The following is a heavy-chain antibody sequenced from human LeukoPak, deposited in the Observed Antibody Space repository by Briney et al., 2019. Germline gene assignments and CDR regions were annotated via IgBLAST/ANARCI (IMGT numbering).Heavy chain of an antibody. CDR1: GFTFSSYA. J-gene: IGHJ4*02. V-gene: IGHV3-53*01. Sequence: PGGSLRLSCAASGFTFSSYAMSWVRQTPGKGLEWVSVIYSAGTTYYADSVRGRFTISRDNSWNTLHLQMNSLRAEDTAVYYCARGGASYPFDYWGQGTLVTVSS. CDR2: IYSAGTT. D-gene: IGHD3-10*01. CDR3: ARGGASYPFDY.